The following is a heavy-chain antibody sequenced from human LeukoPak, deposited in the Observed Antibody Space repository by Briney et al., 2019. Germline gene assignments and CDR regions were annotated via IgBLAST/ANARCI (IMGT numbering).Heavy chain of an antibody. Sequence: GGSLRLSCAASGFTFSNAWMSWVRQAPGKGLEWVGRIKSKTDGGTTDYAAPVKGRFTISRDDSKNTLYLQMNSLKTEDTAVYYRTTGIPDILLWFGELLSDLDYWGQGTLVTVSS. J-gene: IGHJ4*02. CDR3: TTGIPDILLWFGELLSDLDY. CDR2: IKSKTDGGTT. V-gene: IGHV3-15*01. D-gene: IGHD3-10*01. CDR1: GFTFSNAW.